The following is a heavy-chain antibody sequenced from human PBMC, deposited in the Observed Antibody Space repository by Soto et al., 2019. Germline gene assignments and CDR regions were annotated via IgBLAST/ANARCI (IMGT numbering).Heavy chain of an antibody. CDR1: GFTFSSYA. D-gene: IGHD1-26*01. Sequence: GGSLRLSCAASGFTFSSYAMSWVRQAPGKGLAWVSAISGSGGSTYYADSVKGRFTISRDNSKNTLYLQMNSLRAEDTAVYYCAKGPVGATREFDYWGQGTLVTVSS. CDR3: AKGPVGATREFDY. CDR2: ISGSGGST. J-gene: IGHJ4*02. V-gene: IGHV3-23*01.